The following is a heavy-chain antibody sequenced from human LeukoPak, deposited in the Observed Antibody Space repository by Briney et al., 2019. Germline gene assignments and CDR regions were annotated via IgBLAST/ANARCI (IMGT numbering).Heavy chain of an antibody. Sequence: GASVKVSCKASGYTFTSYDINWVRQATGQGLEWMGWMNPNSGNTGYAQKFQGRVTMATDTSTSTAYMELRSLRSDDTAVYYCARDHRAVAGFVGMDYWGQGTLVTVSS. CDR3: ARDHRAVAGFVGMDY. J-gene: IGHJ4*02. CDR1: GYTFTSYD. V-gene: IGHV1-8*01. D-gene: IGHD6-19*01. CDR2: MNPNSGNT.